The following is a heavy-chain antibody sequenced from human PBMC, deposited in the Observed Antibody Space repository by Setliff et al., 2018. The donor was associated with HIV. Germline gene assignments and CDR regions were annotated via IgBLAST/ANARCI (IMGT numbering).Heavy chain of an antibody. D-gene: IGHD2-2*01. CDR3: ARGESTTWDLAEYFQH. CDR2: VYYTGTS. Sequence: SETLSLTCTVSGVSVSSGGSYWSWIRQHPGPCLEWIGYVYYTGTSYFNPSLKSRITISVDTSKNHFSLKLGFVTAADTAVYYCARGESTTWDLAEYFQHWGHGTRVTVPQ. CDR1: GVSVSSGGSY. V-gene: IGHV4-31*02. J-gene: IGHJ1*01.